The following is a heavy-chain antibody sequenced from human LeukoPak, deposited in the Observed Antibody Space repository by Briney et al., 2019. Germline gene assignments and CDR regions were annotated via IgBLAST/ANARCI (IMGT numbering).Heavy chain of an antibody. J-gene: IGHJ4*02. CDR1: GFTFSSYW. V-gene: IGHV3-49*04. Sequence: GGSLRLSCAASGFTFSSYWMSWVRQAPGKGLEWVGFIRSKAYGGTTEYAASVKGRFTISRDDSKSIAYLQMNSLKTEDTAVYYCTRGLYDSSGGHFDYWGQGTLVTVSS. CDR2: IRSKAYGGTT. CDR3: TRGLYDSSGGHFDY. D-gene: IGHD3-22*01.